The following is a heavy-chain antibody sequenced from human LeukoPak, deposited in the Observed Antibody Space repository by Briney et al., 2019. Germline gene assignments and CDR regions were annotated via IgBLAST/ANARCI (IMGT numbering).Heavy chain of an antibody. V-gene: IGHV4-39*07. CDR2: IYYSVST. CDR1: GASISSTNNF. Sequence: PSETLSLTCTVSGASISSTNNFWGWLRQTPGTGLEWLATIYYSVSTYYNPSLKSRLSISVDTSKNQFSLKLSSVTAADTAVYYCASTRGRYYCSRTSCLRGSPFDYWGQGTLVTVSS. J-gene: IGHJ4*02. D-gene: IGHD2-2*01. CDR3: ASTRGRYYCSRTSCLRGSPFDY.